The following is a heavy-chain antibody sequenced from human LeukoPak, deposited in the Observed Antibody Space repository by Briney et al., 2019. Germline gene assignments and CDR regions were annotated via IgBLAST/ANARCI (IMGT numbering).Heavy chain of an antibody. CDR3: AGIAVAGPQFDY. D-gene: IGHD6-19*01. V-gene: IGHV4-59*01. Sequence: SETLSLTCTVSGGSISSYYWSWIRQPPGKGLEWIGYIYYSGSTNYNPSLTSRVTISVDTSKNQFSLKLSSVTAADTAVYYCAGIAVAGPQFDYWGQGTLVTVSS. J-gene: IGHJ4*02. CDR2: IYYSGST. CDR1: GGSISSYY.